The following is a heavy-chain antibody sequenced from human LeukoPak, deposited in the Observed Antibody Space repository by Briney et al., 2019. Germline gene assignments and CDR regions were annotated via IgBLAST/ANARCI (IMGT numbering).Heavy chain of an antibody. CDR1: GGTFSSYA. D-gene: IGHD5-18*01. Sequence: SVKVSCKASGGTFSSYAISWVRQAPGQGLEWMGGSIPIFGTANYAQKFQGRVTITADESTSTAYMELSSLRSEDTAVYYCARPDEDRGYSYGYNYWGRGTLVTVSS. J-gene: IGHJ4*02. CDR2: SIPIFGTA. V-gene: IGHV1-69*13. CDR3: ARPDEDRGYSYGYNY.